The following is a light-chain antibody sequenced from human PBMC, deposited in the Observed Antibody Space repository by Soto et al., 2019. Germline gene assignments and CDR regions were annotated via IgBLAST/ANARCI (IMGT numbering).Light chain of an antibody. CDR2: EGS. CDR1: SSDVGSYNL. CDR3: CSYAGGSTS. J-gene: IGLJ2*01. Sequence: QSALTQPASVSGSPGQSITISCTGTSSDVGSYNLVSWYQQHPGKAPKLMIYEGSKRPSGVSNRFSGSKSGNTASLTISGVQDEDEADYYYCSYAGGSTSFGGGTKLTVL. V-gene: IGLV2-23*01.